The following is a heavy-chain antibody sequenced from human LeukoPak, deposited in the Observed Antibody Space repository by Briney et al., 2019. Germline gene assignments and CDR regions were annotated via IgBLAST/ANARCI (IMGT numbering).Heavy chain of an antibody. D-gene: IGHD5-18*01. J-gene: IGHJ5*02. CDR3: VRDRNTYGSVNWFDP. CDR1: GFTFSSYR. CDR2: INSDGSST. V-gene: IGHV3-74*01. Sequence: GGSLRLSCAASGFTFSSYRMHWVRQVPGKGLVWVSQINSDGSSTSYADSVKGRFTISRDNAKNTLYLQMNSLRAEDTAVYYCVRDRNTYGSVNWFDPWGQGTLVTVSS.